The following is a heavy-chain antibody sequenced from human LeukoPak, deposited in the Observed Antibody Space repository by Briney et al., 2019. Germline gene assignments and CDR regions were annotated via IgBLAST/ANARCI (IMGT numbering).Heavy chain of an antibody. CDR2: ISWNSGSI. V-gene: IGHV3-9*01. D-gene: IGHD3-10*01. CDR1: GFTFDDYA. Sequence: GGSLRLSCAASGFTFDDYAMHWVRQAPGKGLEWVSGISWNSGSIGYADSVKGRFTISRDNAKNSLYLQMNSLRAEDTALYYCAKAFRHYYGSGSQNDYFDYWGQGTLVTVSS. CDR3: AKAFRHYYGSGSQNDYFDY. J-gene: IGHJ4*02.